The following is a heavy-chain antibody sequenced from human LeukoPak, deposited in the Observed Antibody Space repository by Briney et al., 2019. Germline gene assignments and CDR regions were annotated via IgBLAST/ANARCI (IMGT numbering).Heavy chain of an antibody. J-gene: IGHJ4*02. D-gene: IGHD2-2*01. CDR1: GFTFRNYW. CDR2: INSDGSST. Sequence: GGSLRLSCAASGFTFRNYWVHWVRHAPGKGLVWVSRINSDGSSTTYADSVKGRFTISRDNTKNTLYLQMSSLRAEDTAVYYCARDYCGSTTCYPDYWGQGTLVTVSS. V-gene: IGHV3-74*01. CDR3: ARDYCGSTTCYPDY.